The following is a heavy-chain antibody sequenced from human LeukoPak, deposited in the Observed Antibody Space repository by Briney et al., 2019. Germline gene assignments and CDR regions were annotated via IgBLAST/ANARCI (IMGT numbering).Heavy chain of an antibody. V-gene: IGHV1-8*01. Sequence: ASVKVSCKASGYTFTKYDINWVRQAPGEGPEWMGWMNSNSGNTGYAQKFQGRVAMTRNTAISTAYMELSSLKSEDTAVYYCARGGYSGYYFGGVGLDPWGQGTLVTVSS. CDR3: ARGGYSGYYFGGVGLDP. D-gene: IGHD3-10*02. CDR2: MNSNSGNT. J-gene: IGHJ5*02. CDR1: GYTFTKYD.